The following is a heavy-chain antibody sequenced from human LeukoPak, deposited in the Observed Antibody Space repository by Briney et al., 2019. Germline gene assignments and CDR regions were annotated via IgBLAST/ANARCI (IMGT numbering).Heavy chain of an antibody. V-gene: IGHV3-7*01. CDR1: GFTFNRCW. CDR2: INPDGRDT. D-gene: IGHD2-21*02. J-gene: IGHJ1*01. CDR3: TSWGDTTAEYFQR. Sequence: GTLRLSCVVSGFTFNRCWMNWVRQAPGKGLEWVAHINPDGRDTYYVDSVKGRFTISRDNAQNSMYLQMNSLRVEDTAVYYCTSWGDTTAEYFQRWGQGTLVTVSS.